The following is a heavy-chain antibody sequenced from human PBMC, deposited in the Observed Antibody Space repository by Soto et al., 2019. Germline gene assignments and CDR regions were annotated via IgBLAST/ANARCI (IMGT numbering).Heavy chain of an antibody. Sequence: PSETLSLTCTVSGGSISSYYWSWIRQPPGKGLEWIGYIYYGGSTNYNPSLKSRVTISVDTSKNQFSLKLSSVTAADTAVYYCARGQYYYGSGIASSNYYYYMDVWGKGTTVTVSS. D-gene: IGHD3-10*01. J-gene: IGHJ6*03. CDR3: ARGQYYYGSGIASSNYYYYMDV. CDR2: IYYGGST. V-gene: IGHV4-59*01. CDR1: GGSISSYY.